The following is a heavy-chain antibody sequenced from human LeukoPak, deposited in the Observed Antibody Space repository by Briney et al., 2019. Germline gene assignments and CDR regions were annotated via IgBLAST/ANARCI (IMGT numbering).Heavy chain of an antibody. V-gene: IGHV3-30*02. CDR2: IGHDGRNK. Sequence: QTGGSPRLSCEASGITFSNSGMHWVRQAPGKGLEWVAYIGHDGRNKFYTESVRGRFTISGDNSMKMAYLQMNSLRTEDTAIYFCAKDGDWTFDIWGQGTMVTVSS. J-gene: IGHJ3*02. CDR1: GITFSNSG. CDR3: AKDGDWTFDI. D-gene: IGHD2-21*01.